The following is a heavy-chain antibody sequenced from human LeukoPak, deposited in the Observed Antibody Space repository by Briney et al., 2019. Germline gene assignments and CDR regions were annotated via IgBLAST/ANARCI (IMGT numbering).Heavy chain of an antibody. CDR1: GFTFSGYW. D-gene: IGHD3-3*01. V-gene: IGHV3-23*01. CDR3: ARELRYYDFWSGYYSAFDI. CDR2: ISGSGGST. Sequence: GGSLRLSCAASGFTFSGYWMNWVRQAPGKGLEWVSAISGSGGSTYYADSVKGRFTISRDNSKNTLYLQMNSLRAEDTAVYYCARELRYYDFWSGYYSAFDIWGQGTMVTVSS. J-gene: IGHJ3*02.